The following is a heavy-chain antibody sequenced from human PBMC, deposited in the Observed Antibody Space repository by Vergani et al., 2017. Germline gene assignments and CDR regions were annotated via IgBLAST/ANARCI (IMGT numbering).Heavy chain of an antibody. CDR1: GLIFNSYS. CDR2: INSRGTYT. D-gene: IGHD3-22*01. Sequence: EVQLVESGGGLVKPGGSLRLSCAASGLIFNSYSMNWVRQAPGKGLEWVSSINSRGTYTFNSDSVTGRFTIARDIANRSLFLQLSSLRAEDTAVYYCATTGVVEVGAHFDPWGRGTLVTVSS. J-gene: IGHJ5*02. CDR3: ATTGVVEVGAHFDP. V-gene: IGHV3-21*02.